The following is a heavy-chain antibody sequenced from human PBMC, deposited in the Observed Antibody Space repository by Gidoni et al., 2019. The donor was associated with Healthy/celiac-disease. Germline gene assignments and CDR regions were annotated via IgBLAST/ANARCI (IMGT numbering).Heavy chain of an antibody. D-gene: IGHD3-3*01. CDR2: ISTYNGNT. Sequence: QVQLVQSGAEVTKPGASVKVSCKSSGYTFPSYGIIRVRQAPGQGLAWMGWISTYNGNTNYAQKFQGRVTMTTDTSTSTAYMELRRLRSDDTAVYYCARVSMNYDFWSGYSLDWFDPWGQGTLVTVSS. CDR3: ARVSMNYDFWSGYSLDWFDP. V-gene: IGHV1-18*04. J-gene: IGHJ5*02. CDR1: GYTFPSYG.